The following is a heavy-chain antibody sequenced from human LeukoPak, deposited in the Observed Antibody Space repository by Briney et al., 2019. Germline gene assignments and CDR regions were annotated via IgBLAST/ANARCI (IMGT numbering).Heavy chain of an antibody. D-gene: IGHD3-10*01. J-gene: IGHJ4*02. Sequence: ASVKVSCKASGYTFTTYYVHWVRQAPGQGLEWMGFINPSGGSTSYAQKFQGRVTRTRVTSTSTVYMELSSLRSEDTAVYYCARNVDSGLDYWGQGTLVTVSS. CDR3: ARNVDSGLDY. CDR2: INPSGGST. V-gene: IGHV1-46*03. CDR1: GYTFTTYY.